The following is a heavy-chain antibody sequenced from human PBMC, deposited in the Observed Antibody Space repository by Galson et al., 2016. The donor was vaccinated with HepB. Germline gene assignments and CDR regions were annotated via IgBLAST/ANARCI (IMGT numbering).Heavy chain of an antibody. CDR1: GFTFSSFA. CDR2: VSGTGGTT. Sequence: SLRLSCAASGFTFSSFAMSWVRQAPGKGLEWVSAVSGTGGTTYYADSGKGRFTISRDNSRNTLYLQMNSLRAGDTAIYYCAKQKSLVERPRGLRKSYYFDYWGQGTRVTVSS. V-gene: IGHV3-23*01. D-gene: IGHD2-15*01. CDR3: AKQKSLVERPRGLRKSYYFDY. J-gene: IGHJ4*02.